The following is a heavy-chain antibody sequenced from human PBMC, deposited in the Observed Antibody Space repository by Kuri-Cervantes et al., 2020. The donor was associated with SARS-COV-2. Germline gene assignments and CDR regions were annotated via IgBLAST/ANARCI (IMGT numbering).Heavy chain of an antibody. CDR1: GYTFTDYY. V-gene: IGHV1-2*02. CDR2: INPDGGT. J-gene: IGHJ4*02. Sequence: ASVKVSCKASGYTFTDYYMNWVRQAPGQGPEWMGWINPDGGTNSAQKFQGRVTMTRDTSTSTVHMELSRLRFDDTAVVYCARNRRTGGYSFGFDLWGQGTLVTVSS. CDR3: ARNRRTGGYSFGFDL. D-gene: IGHD5-18*01.